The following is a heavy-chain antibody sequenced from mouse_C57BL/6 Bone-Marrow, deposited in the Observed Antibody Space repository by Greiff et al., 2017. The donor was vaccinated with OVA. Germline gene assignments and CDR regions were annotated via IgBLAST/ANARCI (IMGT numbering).Heavy chain of an antibody. D-gene: IGHD2-3*01. Sequence: VQLQQSGPVLVKPGASVKMSCKASGYTFTDYYMNWVKQSHGKSLEWIGVINPYNGGTIYNQKFKGKATLTVDKSSSTAYMELNSLTSEDSAVYYCARRGWLLKYFDVWGTGTTVTVSS. CDR2: INPYNGGT. CDR1: GYTFTDYY. J-gene: IGHJ1*03. V-gene: IGHV1-19*01. CDR3: ARRGWLLKYFDV.